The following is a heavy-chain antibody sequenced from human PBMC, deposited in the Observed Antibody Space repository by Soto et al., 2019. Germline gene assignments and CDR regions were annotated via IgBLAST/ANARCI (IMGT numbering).Heavy chain of an antibody. D-gene: IGHD4-17*01. V-gene: IGHV3-23*01. J-gene: IGHJ6*03. CDR3: AKQDGVAYYYNYMDV. CDR1: GLTFRNYA. Sequence: GGSLRLSCAASGLTFRNYAMSWVRQAPGKGLEWVSVFTGRGGSIYYADSVKGRFTISRDNSKSTLYLQMNSLRAEDTAVYYCAKQDGVAYYYNYMDVWGKGTTVTVSS. CDR2: FTGRGGSI.